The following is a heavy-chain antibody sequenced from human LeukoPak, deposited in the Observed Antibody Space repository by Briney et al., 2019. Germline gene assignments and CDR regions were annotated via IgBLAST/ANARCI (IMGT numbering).Heavy chain of an antibody. V-gene: IGHV3-48*03. D-gene: IGHD6-19*01. Sequence: GGSLRLSCRACGFTLGNYEMNWVRQAPGKGVEWLSYISSSGSNIYYGDCVKGRFTISRDNAKNSVYLHMHSLRAEDTAVYYCARDLRGRNSGLVVAFDIWGQGTMVSVSS. CDR1: GFTLGNYE. J-gene: IGHJ3*02. CDR2: ISSSGSNI. CDR3: ARDLRGRNSGLVVAFDI.